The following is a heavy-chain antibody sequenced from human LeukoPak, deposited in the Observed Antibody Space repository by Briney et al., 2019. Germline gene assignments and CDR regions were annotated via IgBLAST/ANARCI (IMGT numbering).Heavy chain of an antibody. V-gene: IGHV3-11*04. J-gene: IGHJ4*02. CDR3: AKSDYDFWSGYYYGYFDY. D-gene: IGHD3-3*01. CDR2: ISGSGSTI. Sequence: GGSLRLSCAASGFTFSDYYMSWIRQAPGKGLEWVSYISGSGSTIYYADSVKGRFTISRDNAKNSLYLQMNSLRAEDTALSYCAKSDYDFWSGYYYGYFDYWGQGTLVTVSS. CDR1: GFTFSDYY.